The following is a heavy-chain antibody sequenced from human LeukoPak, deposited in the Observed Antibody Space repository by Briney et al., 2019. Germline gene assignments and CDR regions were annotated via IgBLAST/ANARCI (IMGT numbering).Heavy chain of an antibody. Sequence: PSETLSLTCTVSGGSISTTSYYWGWIRQPPGKGLECIGNIYYSGSTYYNPSLKSRVTISVDTSKNQFSLKLSSVTAADTAVYFCARAYSSSWYFNWFDPWGQGTLVTVSS. V-gene: IGHV4-39*07. CDR1: GGSISTTSYY. CDR3: ARAYSSSWYFNWFDP. D-gene: IGHD6-13*01. J-gene: IGHJ5*02. CDR2: IYYSGST.